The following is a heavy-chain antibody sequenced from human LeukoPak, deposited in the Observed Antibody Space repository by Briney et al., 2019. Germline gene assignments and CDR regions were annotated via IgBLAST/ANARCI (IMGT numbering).Heavy chain of an antibody. CDR1: GYTFTGYY. CDR3: AREKVVTSTYNWLDP. J-gene: IGHJ5*02. CDR2: INPHSGDT. V-gene: IGHV1-2*02. D-gene: IGHD2-21*02. Sequence: VASVKVSCKASGYTFTGYYIHWVRQAPGRGLEWMGWINPHSGDTSYAQKFQGRVSMTRDTSISTAYMELSRLKSDDTAMYSCAREKVVTSTYNWLDPWGQGTLVTVSA.